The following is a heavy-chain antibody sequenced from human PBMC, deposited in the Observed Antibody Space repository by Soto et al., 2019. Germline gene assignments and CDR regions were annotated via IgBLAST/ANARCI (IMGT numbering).Heavy chain of an antibody. CDR2: TSAYNGNT. J-gene: IGHJ6*02. V-gene: IGHV1-18*01. D-gene: IGHD3-3*01. Sequence: AAVKVSCKASGYTFTSYGISWVRQAPGQGLEWMGWTSAYNGNTNYAQKLQGRVTMTTDTSTSTAYMELRSLRSEDTAVYYCARDRGLRFLEWLLGPYYYYYGMDVWGQGTTVTVSS. CDR1: GYTFTSYG. CDR3: ARDRGLRFLEWLLGPYYYYYGMDV.